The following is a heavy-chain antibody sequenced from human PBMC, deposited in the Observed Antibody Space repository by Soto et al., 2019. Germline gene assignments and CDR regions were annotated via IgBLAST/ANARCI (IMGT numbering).Heavy chain of an antibody. D-gene: IGHD2-2*01. CDR1: GFSFTTYA. V-gene: IGHV3-23*01. Sequence: EVQLQESGGGLVQPGGSLRLSCAASGFSFTTYAMSWVRQAPGKGLEWVSGISGSGGTTYYADSVKGRFTISRDSLKNTLYLHMSSLRAEDTAFYFCAKEGFYDYGDFRGQGTLVTVSS. CDR3: AKEGFYDYGDF. CDR2: ISGSGGTT. J-gene: IGHJ4*02.